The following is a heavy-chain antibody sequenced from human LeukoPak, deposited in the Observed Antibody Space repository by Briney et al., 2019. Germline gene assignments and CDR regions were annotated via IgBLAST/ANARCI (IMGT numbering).Heavy chain of an antibody. CDR1: GYTFTSYA. J-gene: IGHJ1*01. CDR3: ARDGGCSGGTCYSGYFQH. CDR2: INAGNGNT. D-gene: IGHD2-15*01. Sequence: ASVTVSCKASGYTFTSYAIHWVRQAPGQRLEWMGWINAGNGNTKYSQKFQGRVTITRDTSASTAYMDLSNLRSEDTAMYYCARDGGCSGGTCYSGYFQHWGQGTLVTVSS. V-gene: IGHV1-3*01.